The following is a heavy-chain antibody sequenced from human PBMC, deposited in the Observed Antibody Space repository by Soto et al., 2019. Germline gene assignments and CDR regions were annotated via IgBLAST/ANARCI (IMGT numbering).Heavy chain of an antibody. CDR3: AKDLGTAITYGMDV. J-gene: IGHJ6*02. CDR2: ISYDGSNK. Sequence: GGSLRLSCAASGFTFSSYGMHWVRQAPGKGLEWVAVISYDGSNKYYADSVKGRFTISRDNSKNTLYLQMNSLRAEDTAVYYCAKDLGTAITYGMDVWGQGTTVTV. D-gene: IGHD5-18*01. CDR1: GFTFSSYG. V-gene: IGHV3-30*18.